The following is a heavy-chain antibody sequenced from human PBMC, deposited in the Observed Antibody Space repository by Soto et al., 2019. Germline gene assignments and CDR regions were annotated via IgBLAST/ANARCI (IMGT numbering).Heavy chain of an antibody. V-gene: IGHV1-3*01. Sequence: ASVKVSCKASGYTITDFAMHWVRQAPGQRLEWMGWINAGNGNTKYSQKFQGRVTITRDTSASTAYMELSSLRSEDTAVYYCARSIVVVTALDYWGQGTLVTVSS. CDR1: GYTITDFA. CDR2: INAGNGNT. J-gene: IGHJ4*02. D-gene: IGHD2-21*02. CDR3: ARSIVVVTALDY.